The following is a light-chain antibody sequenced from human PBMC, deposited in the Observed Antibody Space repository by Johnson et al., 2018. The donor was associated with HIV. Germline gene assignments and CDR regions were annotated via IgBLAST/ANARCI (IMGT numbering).Light chain of an antibody. Sequence: QSVLSQPPSVSAAPGQKVTISCSGSNSNIGSNYVSWYQQLPGTAPKLLIYDNNKRPSGIPDRFSGSKSGTSATLGITGLQTRDEADYYCGTWDSSLSAYVFGTGTKVTVL. J-gene: IGLJ1*01. V-gene: IGLV1-51*01. CDR3: GTWDSSLSAYV. CDR1: NSNIGSNY. CDR2: DNN.